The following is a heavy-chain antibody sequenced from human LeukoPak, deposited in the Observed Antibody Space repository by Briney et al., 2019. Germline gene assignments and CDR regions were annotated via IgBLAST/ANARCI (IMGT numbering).Heavy chain of an antibody. J-gene: IGHJ4*02. CDR1: GFTFSGYA. CDR3: AKGRSYFGWLLPVDY. Sequence: GGSLRLSCAASGFTFSGYAMSWVRQAPGKGLEWVSAISGSGGSTYYADSVKGRFTISRDNSKSTLYLQMNSLRAEDTDVYYCAKGRSYFGWLLPVDYWGQGTLVTVSS. CDR2: ISGSGGST. V-gene: IGHV3-23*01. D-gene: IGHD3-9*01.